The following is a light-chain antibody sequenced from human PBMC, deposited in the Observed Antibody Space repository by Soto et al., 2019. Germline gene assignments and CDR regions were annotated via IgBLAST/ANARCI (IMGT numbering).Light chain of an antibody. J-gene: IGKJ5*01. Sequence: DIQMTQSPSSLSASVGDRVTITCRSIHIIVKHLNWYQQKPGKAPKFLIYAASNLQSGVPSRFSGSGSGTDFTLTVNSLQPEDFATYYCQQGYTSAITFGQGTRLEIK. V-gene: IGKV1-39*01. CDR3: QQGYTSAIT. CDR1: HIIVKH. CDR2: AAS.